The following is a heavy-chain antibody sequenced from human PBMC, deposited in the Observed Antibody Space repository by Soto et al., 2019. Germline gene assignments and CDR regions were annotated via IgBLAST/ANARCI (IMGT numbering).Heavy chain of an antibody. CDR1: GFTFSSYG. J-gene: IGHJ4*02. CDR3: VRGSGNSPRGYFDS. V-gene: IGHV3-33*01. Sequence: ESGGGVVQPGSSLRLSCAASGFTFSSYGMHWVRQAPGKGLEWVAVIWYDGSNKYYGDSVKGRFTISRDNSKSALYLQMNSLRAEDTAIYYCVRGSGNSPRGYFDSWGQGALVTVSS. CDR2: IWYDGSNK. D-gene: IGHD1-26*01.